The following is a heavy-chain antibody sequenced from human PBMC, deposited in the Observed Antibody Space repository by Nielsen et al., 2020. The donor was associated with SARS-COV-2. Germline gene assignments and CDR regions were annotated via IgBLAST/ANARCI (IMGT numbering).Heavy chain of an antibody. CDR3: ARERHFDWYYAAGYYYYAMDV. Sequence: SETLSLTCTVSGGSISSSSYYWGWIRQPPGKGLEWIGSIYYSGSTYYNPSLKSRVTISVDTSKNQFSLKLSSVTAADTAVYYCARERHFDWYYAAGYYYYAMDVWGQGTTVTVSS. D-gene: IGHD3-9*01. CDR2: IYYSGST. V-gene: IGHV4-39*02. J-gene: IGHJ6*02. CDR1: GGSISSSSYY.